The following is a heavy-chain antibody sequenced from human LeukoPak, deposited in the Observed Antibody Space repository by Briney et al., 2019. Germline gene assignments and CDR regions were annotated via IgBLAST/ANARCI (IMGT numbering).Heavy chain of an antibody. CDR2: IYYSGST. CDR1: GGSISSYY. J-gene: IGHJ4*02. CDR3: ARRMGTSGWLDY. Sequence: PSETLSLTCTVSGGSISSYYWSWIRQPPGKGLEWIGYIYYSGSTNYNPSLKSRVTISVDTSKNHFSLELSSVTAADTAVYYCARRMGTSGWLDYWGQGTLVTVSS. D-gene: IGHD6-19*01. V-gene: IGHV4-59*08.